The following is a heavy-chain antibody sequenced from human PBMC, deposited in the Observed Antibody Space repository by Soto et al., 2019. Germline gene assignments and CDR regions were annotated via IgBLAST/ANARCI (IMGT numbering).Heavy chain of an antibody. Sequence: SETLSLTCAVYGGSFSGYYWSWIRQPPGKGLEWIGEINHSGSTNYNPSLKSRVTISVDTSKNQFSLKLSSVTAADTAVYYCARGSYDFWSGSLNWFDPWGQGTLVTVSS. CDR2: INHSGST. J-gene: IGHJ5*02. V-gene: IGHV4-34*01. CDR1: GGSFSGYY. D-gene: IGHD3-3*01. CDR3: ARGSYDFWSGSLNWFDP.